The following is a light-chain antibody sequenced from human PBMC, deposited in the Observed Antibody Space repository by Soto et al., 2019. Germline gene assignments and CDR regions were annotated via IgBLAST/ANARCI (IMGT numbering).Light chain of an antibody. CDR3: SSYKSNNTLV. Sequence: QSALTQPASVSGSPGQSITISSTGTSSDVGGYNYVSWYQQHPGKAPKLMIYDVGNRPSGVSDRLSGSKSGNTASLTISGLQAEDEADYYCSSYKSNNTLVFGTETQLTVL. CDR1: SSDVGGYNY. J-gene: IGLJ1*01. CDR2: DVG. V-gene: IGLV2-14*03.